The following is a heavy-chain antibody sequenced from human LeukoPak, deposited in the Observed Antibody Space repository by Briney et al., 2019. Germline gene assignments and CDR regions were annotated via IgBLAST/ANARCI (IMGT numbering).Heavy chain of an antibody. CDR3: AKDAVLYASSANRFDY. V-gene: IGHV3-23*01. CDR2: ISGSGGST. CDR1: GFTFSNYA. D-gene: IGHD2-8*01. J-gene: IGHJ4*02. Sequence: GGSLRLSCAASGFTFSNYAMNWVRQALGKGLECVSTISGSGGSTCYADSVKGRFTISRDNSKNTLYLQMISLRAEDTAVYYCAKDAVLYASSANRFDYWGQGTLVTVSS.